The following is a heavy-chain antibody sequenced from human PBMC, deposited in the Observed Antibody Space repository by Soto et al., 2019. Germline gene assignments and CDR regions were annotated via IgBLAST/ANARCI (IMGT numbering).Heavy chain of an antibody. V-gene: IGHV4-4*02. CDR2: IHHSGST. CDR1: GLSISSGDW. J-gene: IGHJ4*02. Sequence: QVQLQESGPGLVRPSGTVSLTCAVSGLSISSGDWWSWVRQPQGKGLEWIGEIHHSGSTNYNPSLKSRVTMSVVPSKDLFSLTLTSVTAADTAFYYCARDQGSHPGDWGQGTLVSVSS. CDR3: ARDQGSHPGD. D-gene: IGHD6-13*01.